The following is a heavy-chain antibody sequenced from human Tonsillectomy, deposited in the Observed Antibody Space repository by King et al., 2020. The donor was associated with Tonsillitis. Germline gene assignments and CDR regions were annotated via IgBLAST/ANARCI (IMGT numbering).Heavy chain of an antibody. V-gene: IGHV3-30-3*01. J-gene: IGHJ4*02. CDR1: GFSFSSYA. CDR2: ISYDGSSK. CDR3: ARGSVVGATFGNYV. Sequence: VQLVESGGGVVQPGRSLRLSCAASGFSFSSYAMHWFRQAPGKGLEWVAVISYDGSSKYYADSVKGRFTISRDNSKNTLYLQMNSLRAEDTAVYYCARGSVVGATFGNYVWGQGTLVTVSS. D-gene: IGHD1-26*01.